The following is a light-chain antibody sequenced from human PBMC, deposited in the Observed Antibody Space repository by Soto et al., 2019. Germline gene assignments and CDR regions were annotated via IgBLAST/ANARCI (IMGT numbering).Light chain of an antibody. CDR1: SSDVGGYDY. V-gene: IGLV2-11*01. J-gene: IGLJ2*01. CDR3: CSYAGTYIFI. CDR2: NVS. Sequence: QSALTQPPSVSASPGQSVTISCTGTSSDVGGYDYVSWYQQHPGKAPKLMVYNVSKRPSGVPDRFSGSKSANTASLTISGLQAEDEADYYCCSYAGTYIFIFGGGTKLTVL.